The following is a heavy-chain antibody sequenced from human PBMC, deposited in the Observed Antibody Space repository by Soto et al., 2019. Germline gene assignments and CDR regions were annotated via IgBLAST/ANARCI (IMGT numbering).Heavy chain of an antibody. CDR1: GFTFSHYA. CDR3: ARDKSPYSFSWTSNWFDR. J-gene: IGHJ5*02. Sequence: PGGSLRLSCAASGFTFSHYAMHWVRQVPGKGLEWVTFISYDGSNKYYADSVKGRFTVSRDNSKNTLYLQMNSLRTEDTAVYYCARDKSPYSFSWTSNWFDRWGKGSLVTVSS. D-gene: IGHD6-13*01. CDR2: ISYDGSNK. V-gene: IGHV3-30-3*01.